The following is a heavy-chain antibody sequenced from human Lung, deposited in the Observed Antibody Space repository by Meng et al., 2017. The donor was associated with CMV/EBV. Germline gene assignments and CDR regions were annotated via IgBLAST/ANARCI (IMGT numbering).Heavy chain of an antibody. Sequence: GESLKISCQGSGYRFSDFWLGWVRQKPGKGLEWMGLIFPGDSKTIYSPSFQGQVTISGDKFINTTYLQWSSLEASDTAIYYCARGPGGTRATAEYGMDDWGQGTPVTVSS. V-gene: IGHV5-51*01. CDR1: GYRFSDFW. J-gene: IGHJ6*02. D-gene: IGHD1-7*01. CDR3: ARGPGGTRATAEYGMDD. CDR2: IFPGDSKT.